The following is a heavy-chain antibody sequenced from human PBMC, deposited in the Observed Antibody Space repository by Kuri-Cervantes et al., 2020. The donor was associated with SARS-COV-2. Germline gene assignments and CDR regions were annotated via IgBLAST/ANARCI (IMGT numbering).Heavy chain of an antibody. CDR3: ARHGRLRWVGDYVIDY. CDR2: IYYSGST. V-gene: IGHV4-59*01. CDR1: GGSFSGYY. J-gene: IGHJ4*02. Sequence: SQTLSLTCAVYGGSFSGYYWSWIRQPPGKGLEWIGYIYYSGSTNYNPSLKSRVTISVDTSKNQFYLKLSSVTAADTAVYYCARHGRLRWVGDYVIDYWGQGTLVTVSS. D-gene: IGHD4-17*01.